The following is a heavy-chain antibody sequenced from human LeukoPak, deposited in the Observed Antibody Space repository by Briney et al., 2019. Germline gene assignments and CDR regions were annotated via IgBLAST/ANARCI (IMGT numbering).Heavy chain of an antibody. V-gene: IGHV4-59*01. CDR2: IYYSGST. Sequence: SETLSLTCTVSGGSISSYYWSWIRQPPGKGLEWIGYIYYSGSTNYNPSLKSRDTISVDTSKNQFSLKLSSVTAADTAVYYCARGLLGIDYWGQGTLVTVSS. D-gene: IGHD2/OR15-2a*01. CDR3: ARGLLGIDY. CDR1: GGSISSYY. J-gene: IGHJ4*02.